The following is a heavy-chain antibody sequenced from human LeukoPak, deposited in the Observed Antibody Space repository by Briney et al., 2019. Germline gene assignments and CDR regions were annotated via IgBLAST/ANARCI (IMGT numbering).Heavy chain of an antibody. J-gene: IGHJ4*02. D-gene: IGHD2-2*01. CDR3: ARDLKTAMDYFDY. CDR2: ISYDGSKK. CDR1: GFTFSTYS. Sequence: GRSLRLSCAASGFTFSTYSMHWVRQAPGKGLEWVATISYDGSKKYYADSVKGRFTISRDNSKNTLFLQMNSLRPEDTAVYYCARDLKTAMDYFDYWGQGTLVTVSS. V-gene: IGHV3-30*04.